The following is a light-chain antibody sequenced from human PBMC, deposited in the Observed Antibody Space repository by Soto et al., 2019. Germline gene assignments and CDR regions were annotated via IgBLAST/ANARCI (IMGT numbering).Light chain of an antibody. Sequence: EMVWTQSPATLPFSPGERATLSCRARRSVSGSLAWYQTKPGQAPRLLIDDASNRATGIPARFSGSGSGTDFTLTISSLEPEECAVYDCQQRSNWPLTFGQGTKLEIK. CDR3: QQRSNWPLT. V-gene: IGKV3-11*01. CDR2: DAS. CDR1: RSVSGS. J-gene: IGKJ2*01.